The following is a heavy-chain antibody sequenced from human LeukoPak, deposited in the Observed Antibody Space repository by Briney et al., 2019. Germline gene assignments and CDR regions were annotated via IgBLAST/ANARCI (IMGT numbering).Heavy chain of an antibody. D-gene: IGHD3-9*01. CDR2: INHSGST. CDR1: GGSISSYY. J-gene: IGHJ2*01. CDR3: ARGTGILTGWYFDL. V-gene: IGHV4-34*01. Sequence: KPSETLSLTCTVSGGSISSYYWSWIRQPPGKGLEWIGEINHSGSTNYNPSLKSRVTISVDTSKNQFSLKLSSVTAADTAVYYCARGTGILTGWYFDLWGRGTLVTVSS.